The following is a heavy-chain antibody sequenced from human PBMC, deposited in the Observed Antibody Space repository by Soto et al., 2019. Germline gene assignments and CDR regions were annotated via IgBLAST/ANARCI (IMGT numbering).Heavy chain of an antibody. CDR3: ARDWNVLLWSFFDY. J-gene: IGHJ4*02. D-gene: IGHD3-10*01. Sequence: ASVKVSCKASGYTFTSYGISWVRQAPGQGLEWMGWINAGNGNTKYSQKFQGRVTITRDTSASTAYMELSSLRSEDTAVYYCARDWNVLLWSFFDYWGQGTLVTVSS. CDR1: GYTFTSYG. V-gene: IGHV1-3*01. CDR2: INAGNGNT.